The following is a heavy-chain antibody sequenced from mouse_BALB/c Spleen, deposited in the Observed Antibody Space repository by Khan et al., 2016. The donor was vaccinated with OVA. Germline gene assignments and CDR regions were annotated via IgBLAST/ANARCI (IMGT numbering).Heavy chain of an antibody. CDR3: ARSGYGNPFAY. J-gene: IGHJ3*01. CDR1: GYTFTSYY. V-gene: IGHV1S81*02. Sequence: QVQLQQPGAELVKPGASVKISCKASGYTFTSYYMYWVKQRPGQGLEWIGGINPSNGDTHFNEKFKNKATLTVDKSSSTAYMQLSSLTSEDSAVDYCARSGYGNPFAYWGQGGLVTVSA. D-gene: IGHD2-1*01. CDR2: INPSNGDT.